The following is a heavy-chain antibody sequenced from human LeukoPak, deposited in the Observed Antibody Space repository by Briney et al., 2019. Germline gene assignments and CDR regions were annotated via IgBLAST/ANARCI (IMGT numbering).Heavy chain of an antibody. Sequence: GASVKVSCKASGYTFTSYDINWVRQATGQGLEWMGWMNPNSGNTGYAQKFQGRVTMTRNTSISTAYMELSSLRSEDTAVYYCARALLPYGDYDYWGQGTLVTVSS. J-gene: IGHJ4*02. CDR1: GYTFTSYD. CDR2: MNPNSGNT. V-gene: IGHV1-8*01. CDR3: ARALLPYGDYDY. D-gene: IGHD4-17*01.